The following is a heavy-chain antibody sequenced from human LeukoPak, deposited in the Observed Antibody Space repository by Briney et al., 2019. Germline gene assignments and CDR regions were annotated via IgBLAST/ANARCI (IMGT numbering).Heavy chain of an antibody. V-gene: IGHV4-59*01. CDR3: VRAGTPITMIVVESNWFDP. J-gene: IGHJ5*02. CDR1: GGSISSYY. Sequence: PSETLSLTCTVSGGSISSYYWSWIRQPPGKGLQWIGNIYYTGSTNYNPSLKSRVTMSVDTSKNQFSLKLSSVTAADTAVYYCVRAGTPITMIVVESNWFDPWGQGTLVTVSS. CDR2: IYYTGST. D-gene: IGHD3-22*01.